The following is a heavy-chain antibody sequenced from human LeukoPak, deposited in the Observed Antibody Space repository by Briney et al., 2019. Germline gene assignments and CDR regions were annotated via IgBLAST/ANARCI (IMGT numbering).Heavy chain of an antibody. J-gene: IGHJ5*02. V-gene: IGHV3-30*18. CDR3: AKEAPYSSSWYRTGFDP. Sequence: PGGSLRLSCAASGFTFSSYGMHWVRQAPGKGLEWVAVISYDGSNKYYADSVKGRFTISRDNSKNTLYLQMNSLRAEDTAVYYCAKEAPYSSSWYRTGFDPWGQGTLVTVSS. CDR1: GFTFSSYG. CDR2: ISYDGSNK. D-gene: IGHD6-13*01.